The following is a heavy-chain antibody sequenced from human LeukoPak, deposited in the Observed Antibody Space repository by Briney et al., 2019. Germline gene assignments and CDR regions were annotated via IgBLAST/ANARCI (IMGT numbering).Heavy chain of an antibody. Sequence: SETLSLTCTVSGDSMNINSWSWIRQPPGKGLEWIGYIYYNGSTNYNPSLKSRVTISVDTSKSQFSLKLNSVTAADTAVYFCARDLRNTSGSRRGAFDVWGRGTMVTVSS. D-gene: IGHD6-19*01. CDR3: ARDLRNTSGSRRGAFDV. J-gene: IGHJ3*01. V-gene: IGHV4-59*01. CDR1: GDSMNINS. CDR2: IYYNGST.